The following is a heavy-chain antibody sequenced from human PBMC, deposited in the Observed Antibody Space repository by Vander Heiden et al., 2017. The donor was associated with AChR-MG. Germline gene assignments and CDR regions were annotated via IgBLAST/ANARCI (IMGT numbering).Heavy chain of an antibody. D-gene: IGHD5-12*01. CDR3: ARPGPSGYDYDYYYMDV. J-gene: IGHJ6*03. CDR1: GGTFSSYA. CDR2: IIPIFGTA. Sequence: QVQLVQSGAEVKKPGSSVKVSCKASGGTFSSYAISWVRQAPGQGLEWMGGIIPIFGTANYAQKFQGRVTITADESTSTAYMELSSLRSEDTAVYYCARPGPSGYDYDYYYMDVWGKGTTVTVSS. V-gene: IGHV1-69*01.